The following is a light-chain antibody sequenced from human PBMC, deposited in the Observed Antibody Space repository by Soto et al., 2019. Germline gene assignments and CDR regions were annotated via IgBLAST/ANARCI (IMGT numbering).Light chain of an antibody. CDR1: QSVSSST. Sequence: EIVLTQSPGTLSLSPGERATLSCRTSQSVSSSTLAWYQQKPGQAPRLLIYGTSTRATGIPDRFSGSGSGTDFNLTISRLEPEDFAVYYCHLYGTLVITFGPGTKVDLK. CDR2: GTS. V-gene: IGKV3-20*01. CDR3: HLYGTLVIT. J-gene: IGKJ3*01.